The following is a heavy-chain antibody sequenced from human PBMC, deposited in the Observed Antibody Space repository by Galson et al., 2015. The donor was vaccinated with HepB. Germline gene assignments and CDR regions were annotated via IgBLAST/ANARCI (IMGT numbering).Heavy chain of an antibody. J-gene: IGHJ4*02. CDR1: GGSISSGGYY. CDR3: ARVVVRGIAAAGTEFDY. Sequence: LSLTCTVSGGSISSGGYYWSWIRQHPGKGLEWIGYIHYSGSTYYNPSLKSRVTISVDTSKNQFSLKLSSVTAADTAVYYCARVVVRGIAAAGTEFDYWGQGTLVTVSS. D-gene: IGHD6-13*01. CDR2: IHYSGST. V-gene: IGHV4-31*03.